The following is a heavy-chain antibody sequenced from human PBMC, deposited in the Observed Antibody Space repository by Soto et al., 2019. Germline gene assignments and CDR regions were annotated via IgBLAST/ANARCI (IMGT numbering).Heavy chain of an antibody. J-gene: IGHJ6*02. V-gene: IGHV1-69*06. D-gene: IGHD5-12*01. CDR2: IIPIFGTA. CDR1: GGTFSSYA. Sequence: QVQLVQSGAEVKKPGSSVKVSCKASGGTFSSYAISWVRQAPGQGLEWMGGIIPIFGTANYAQKFQGRVTITADKSTSTAYMELGSLRAEDTAVYYCARGGIVATIGGPLLDYYYYGMDVWGQGTTVTVSS. CDR3: ARGGIVATIGGPLLDYYYYGMDV.